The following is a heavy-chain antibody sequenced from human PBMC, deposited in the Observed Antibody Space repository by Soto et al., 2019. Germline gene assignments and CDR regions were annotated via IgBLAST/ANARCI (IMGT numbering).Heavy chain of an antibody. CDR2: ISYDGSNK. V-gene: IGHV3-30-3*01. D-gene: IGHD6-19*01. CDR3: ARESPIAVAFDY. CDR1: GFTFSSYA. J-gene: IGHJ4*02. Sequence: GGSLRLSCAASGFTFSSYAMHWVRQAPGKGLEWVAVISYDGSNKYYADSVKGRFTISRDNSKNTLYLQMNSLRAEDTAVYYCARESPIAVAFDYWGQGTLVTVSS.